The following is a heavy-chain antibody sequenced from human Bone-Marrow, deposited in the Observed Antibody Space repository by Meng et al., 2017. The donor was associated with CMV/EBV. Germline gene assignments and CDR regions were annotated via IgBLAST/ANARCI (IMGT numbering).Heavy chain of an antibody. CDR2: IYYSGST. D-gene: IGHD3-3*01. CDR3: SRASYYDFWSENYGMDV. Sequence: GSLRLSCTVSGGSISSYYWSWIRQPPGKGLEWIGYIYYSGSTNYNPSLKSRVTISVDTSKNQFSLKLSSVTAADPAVYYCSRASYYDFWSENYGMDVWGQGTTVTVSS. J-gene: IGHJ6*02. CDR1: GGSISSYY. V-gene: IGHV4-59*01.